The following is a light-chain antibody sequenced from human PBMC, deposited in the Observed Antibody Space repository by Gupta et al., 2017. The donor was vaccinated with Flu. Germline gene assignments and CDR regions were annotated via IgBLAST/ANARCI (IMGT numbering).Light chain of an antibody. V-gene: IGKV1-39*01. CDR3: QQSYSTPST. J-gene: IGKJ5*01. CDR2: AAS. CDR1: QSISSY. Sequence: PSSLSASVGDRVTITCRASQSISSYLNWYQQKPGKAPKLLIYAASSLQSGVPSRFSGSGSGTDFTLTISSLQPEDFATYYCQQSYSTPSTFGQGTRLEIK.